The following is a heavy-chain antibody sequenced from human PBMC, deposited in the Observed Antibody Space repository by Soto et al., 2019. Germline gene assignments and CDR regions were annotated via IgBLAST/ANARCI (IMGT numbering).Heavy chain of an antibody. CDR1: GYSFHNSG. CDR3: SKNGTTCFAS. Sequence: ASVKVSCKTSGYSFHNSGISWVRQAPGQGLEWMGWISVFNGYAHYAQKFQGRVIMTADTFTNTAYMELRGLRSDDTAMYYCSKNGTTCFASWGQGTPVTVSS. V-gene: IGHV1-18*01. J-gene: IGHJ5*01. D-gene: IGHD1-1*01. CDR2: ISVFNGYA.